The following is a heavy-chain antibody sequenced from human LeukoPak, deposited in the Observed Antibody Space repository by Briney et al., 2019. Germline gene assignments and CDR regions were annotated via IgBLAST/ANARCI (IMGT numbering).Heavy chain of an antibody. V-gene: IGHV1-18*01. J-gene: IGHJ6*02. CDR3: ARDGQGLPAADIYYYYYGMDV. D-gene: IGHD2-2*01. CDR1: GYTFTSYG. Sequence: ASVKVSCKASGYTFTSYGISWVRQAPGQGLEWMGWISAYNGNTNYAQKHQGRVTMTTDASTSTAYMELRSLRSDDTAVYYCARDGQGLPAADIYYYYYGMDVWGQGTTVTVSS. CDR2: ISAYNGNT.